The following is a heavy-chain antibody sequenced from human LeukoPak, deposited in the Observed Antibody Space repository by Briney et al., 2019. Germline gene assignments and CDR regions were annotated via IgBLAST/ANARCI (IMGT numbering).Heavy chain of an antibody. CDR1: GFTFDDYA. Sequence: PGRSLRLSCAASGFTFDDYAMHWVRQAPGKGLEWVSGISWNSGSIGYADSVKGRFTISRDNAKNSLYLQMNSLRAEDTALYYCAKARADYGDALDYWGQGTLVTVSS. V-gene: IGHV3-9*01. CDR3: AKARADYGDALDY. J-gene: IGHJ4*02. CDR2: ISWNSGSI. D-gene: IGHD4-17*01.